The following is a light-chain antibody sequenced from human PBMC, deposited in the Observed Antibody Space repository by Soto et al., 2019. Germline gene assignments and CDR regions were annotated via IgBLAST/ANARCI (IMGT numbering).Light chain of an antibody. CDR1: QSVSSN. V-gene: IGKV3-15*01. CDR2: GAS. Sequence: EIVVTQSPATLSVSPGERATLSCRASQSVSSNLAWYQQKPGQAPRLLIYGASTRATGIAARFSGSGSGTEFTLIISSLESEDFGVYFCQQYKDWPPWTFGQGTKVEIK. CDR3: QQYKDWPPWT. J-gene: IGKJ1*01.